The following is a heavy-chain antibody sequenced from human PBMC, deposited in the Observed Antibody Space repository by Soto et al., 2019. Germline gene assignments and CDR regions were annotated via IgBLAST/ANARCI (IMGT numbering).Heavy chain of an antibody. D-gene: IGHD6-19*01. V-gene: IGHV3-30-3*01. CDR2: ISYDASNK. CDR1: GFAFSSYA. CDR3: ARPFSSGWYGDFDY. J-gene: IGHJ4*02. Sequence: QVQLVESGGGVVQPGRSLRLSCAASGFAFSSYAMHWVRRAPGKGLEWVAVISYDASNKYYADSVKGRFIISRDNSKKTMYLQMSSLRAEDTAVYYCARPFSSGWYGDFDYWGQGTLVTVSS.